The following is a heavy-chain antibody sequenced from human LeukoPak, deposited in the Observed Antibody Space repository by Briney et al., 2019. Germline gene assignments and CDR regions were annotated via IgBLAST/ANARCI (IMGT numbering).Heavy chain of an antibody. CDR3: VKERGYSSSSFDY. Sequence: GGSLRLSCVASGFTFSSYAMSWVRQAPGKRLEWVSAISGSDGTTYYADSVKGRFTISRDNSKNTMYLQVNSLRAEDTAVYYCVKERGYSSSSFDYWGQGTLVTVSS. CDR1: GFTFSSYA. J-gene: IGHJ4*02. D-gene: IGHD6-6*01. CDR2: ISGSDGTT. V-gene: IGHV3-23*01.